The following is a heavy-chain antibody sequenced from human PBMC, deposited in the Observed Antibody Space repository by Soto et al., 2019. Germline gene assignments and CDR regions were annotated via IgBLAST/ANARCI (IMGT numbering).Heavy chain of an antibody. J-gene: IGHJ6*02. Sequence: GGSLRLSCEASGFNFGAYAMSWVRQAPGKGLEWVSGISGSSSGIYYTDSVKGRFTISRDNSKNTVYLQMNSLRGEDTAVYYCAKDRSENFWVYYYAMDVWGQGTAVTVSS. CDR1: GFNFGAYA. CDR2: ISGSSSGI. CDR3: AKDRSENFWVYYYAMDV. V-gene: IGHV3-23*01. D-gene: IGHD6-19*01.